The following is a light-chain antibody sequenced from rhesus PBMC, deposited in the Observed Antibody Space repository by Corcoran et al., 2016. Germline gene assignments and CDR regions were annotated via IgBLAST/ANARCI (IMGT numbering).Light chain of an antibody. J-gene: IGKJ4*01. CDR2: DVS. CDR3: MQAIQLPLT. Sequence: DIVMTQTPLSLPVTPGEPASISCTSSPSLLHSGGQTYLFWYLQKPGQSPQLLIYDVSNRAAGATDMVCGSGSGTDFTLKISRVEAEDVGVDYCMQAIQLPLTFGGGTKVEIK. CDR1: PSLLHSGGQTY. V-gene: IGKV2-104*02.